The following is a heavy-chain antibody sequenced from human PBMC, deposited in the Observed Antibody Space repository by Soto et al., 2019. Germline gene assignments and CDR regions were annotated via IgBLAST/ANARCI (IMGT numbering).Heavy chain of an antibody. CDR2: IYYSGST. J-gene: IGHJ4*02. D-gene: IGHD5-18*01. CDR3: ARVATAMVDY. V-gene: IGHV4-61*01. Sequence: QVQLQESGPGLVKPSETLSLTCTVSGGSVSSGSHYWSWIRQPPGKGLEWIGYIYYSGSTNYNPSLKSRVTMSVDTSKNQFSLKLSSVTAVDTAVYYCARVATAMVDYWGQGTLVTVSS. CDR1: GGSVSSGSHY.